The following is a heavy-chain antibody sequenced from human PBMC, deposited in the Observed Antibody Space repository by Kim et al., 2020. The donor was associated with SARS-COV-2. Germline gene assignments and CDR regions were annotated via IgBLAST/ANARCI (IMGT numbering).Heavy chain of an antibody. D-gene: IGHD5-12*01. V-gene: IGHV3-11*01. CDR1: GLSFSDSY. CDR3: ARSGNGYNAFGI. CDR2: ISTRGESI. J-gene: IGHJ4*02. Sequence: GGSLRLSCAASGLSFSDSYMNWVRQAPGKGLEWLSFISTRGESIFYADSVEGRFTISRDNAKNSLYLQMNYLREEDTAVYYCARSGNGYNAFGIWGQGVLVTVSS.